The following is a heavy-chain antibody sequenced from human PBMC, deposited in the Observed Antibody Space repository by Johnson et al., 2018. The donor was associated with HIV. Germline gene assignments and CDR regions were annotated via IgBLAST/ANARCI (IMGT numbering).Heavy chain of an antibody. CDR2: ISSSGAGI. Sequence: VQLVESGGGLVQPGGSLRLSCAASGFTFSSFYMTWIRQVPGKGLECVAYISSSGAGIYYADSVRGRFTISRDNSKNTLYLQMNSLRAEDTALYYCARVRERWELLLSDGSDIWGQGTMVTVSS. CDR1: GFTFSSFY. V-gene: IGHV3-48*01. CDR3: ARVRERWELLLSDGSDI. D-gene: IGHD1-26*01. J-gene: IGHJ3*02.